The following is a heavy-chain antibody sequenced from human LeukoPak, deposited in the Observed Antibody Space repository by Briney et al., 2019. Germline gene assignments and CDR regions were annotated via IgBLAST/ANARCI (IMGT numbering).Heavy chain of an antibody. CDR2: ISAYNGNT. CDR1: GYTFTSYG. D-gene: IGHD4-17*01. J-gene: IGHJ4*02. Sequence: GASVTVSCKASGYTFTSYGISWVRQAPGQGLEWMGWISAYNGNTNYAQKLQGRVTMTTDTSTSTAYMELRSLRSDDTAVYYCARVGTYTVTTPLANDYWGQGTLVTVSS. V-gene: IGHV1-18*01. CDR3: ARVGTYTVTTPLANDY.